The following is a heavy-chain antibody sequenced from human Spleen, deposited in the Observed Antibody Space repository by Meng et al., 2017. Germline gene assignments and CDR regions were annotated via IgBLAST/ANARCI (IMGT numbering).Heavy chain of an antibody. J-gene: IGHJ4*02. CDR1: GFTFSDYY. CDR3: ARDDYGDYYFDY. D-gene: IGHD4-17*01. V-gene: IGHV3-11*04. CDR2: ISSTGNTI. Sequence: GESLKISCAASGFTFSDYYMNWIRQAPGKGLEWVSYISSTGNTIYYADSVKGRFTISRDNAKNSLYLQMSSLRAEDTAVYYCARDDYGDYYFDYWGQGTLVTVSS.